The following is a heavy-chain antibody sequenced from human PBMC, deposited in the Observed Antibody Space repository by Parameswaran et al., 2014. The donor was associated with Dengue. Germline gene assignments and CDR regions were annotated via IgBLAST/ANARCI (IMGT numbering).Heavy chain of an antibody. Sequence: RWIRQPPGKGLEWIGEINHSGSTNYNPSLKSRVTISVDTSKNQFSLKLSSVTAADTAVYYCARGSSWGRSPPFDYWGQGTLVTVSS. CDR2: INHSGST. D-gene: IGHD3-16*01. CDR3: ARGSSWGRSPPFDY. V-gene: IGHV4-34*01. J-gene: IGHJ4*02.